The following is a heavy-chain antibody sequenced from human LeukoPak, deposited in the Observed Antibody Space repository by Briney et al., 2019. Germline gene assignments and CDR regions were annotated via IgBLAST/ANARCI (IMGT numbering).Heavy chain of an antibody. V-gene: IGHV3-23*01. CDR3: GEVGARDY. D-gene: IGHD1-26*01. CDR1: GCTFSNHS. CDR2: MSGSGGSR. J-gene: IGHJ4*02. Sequence: GGSLGLSCAASGCTFSNHSMRWVAQGSGKWIDCVSAMSGSGGSRCYADSVKGRFTTSRDNSKNTPYLQMNSLRAEDTAVYYCGEVGARDYWGQGTLVTVSS.